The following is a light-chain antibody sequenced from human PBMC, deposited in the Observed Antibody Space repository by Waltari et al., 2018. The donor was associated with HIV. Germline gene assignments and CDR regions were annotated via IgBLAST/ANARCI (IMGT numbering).Light chain of an antibody. V-gene: IGKV3D-15*01. J-gene: IGKJ4*01. CDR2: GAS. CDR3: QQYNDWPPLT. Sequence: EIVLTQSPATLSLSPGERATLSCRASQTINNYLAWFQQKPGQPPRLLIYGASNRATGIPARFSGSGSGTDFTLTISSLQSEDFALYYCQQYNDWPPLTFGGGTKVEIK. CDR1: QTINNY.